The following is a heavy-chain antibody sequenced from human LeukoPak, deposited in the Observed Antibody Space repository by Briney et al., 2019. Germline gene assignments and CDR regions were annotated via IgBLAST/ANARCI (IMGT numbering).Heavy chain of an antibody. D-gene: IGHD3-10*01. CDR2: IYHSGST. Sequence: PSETLSLTCTVSGGSISSGGYYWSWIRQPPGRGLEWIGYIYHSGSTYYNPSLKSRVTISVDRSKNQFSLKLSSVTAADTAVYYCARETPQGGEFDYWGQGTLVTVSS. CDR1: GGSISSGGYY. CDR3: ARETPQGGEFDY. V-gene: IGHV4-30-2*01. J-gene: IGHJ4*02.